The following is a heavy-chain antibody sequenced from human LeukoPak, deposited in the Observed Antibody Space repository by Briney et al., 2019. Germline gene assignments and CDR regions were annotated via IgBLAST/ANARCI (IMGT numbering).Heavy chain of an antibody. CDR1: GGSFRGYY. V-gene: IGHV4-59*01. CDR3: ARVMYASGSGFDY. J-gene: IGHJ4*02. D-gene: IGHD3-10*01. CDR2: IYYRGST. Sequence: PSETLSLTCAVYGGSFRGYYWSWIRQPPGKGLEWIGYIYYRGSTNYNPSLKSRVTILVDTSKNQFSLKLSSVTAADTAIYYCARVMYASGSGFDYWGQGTLVTVSS.